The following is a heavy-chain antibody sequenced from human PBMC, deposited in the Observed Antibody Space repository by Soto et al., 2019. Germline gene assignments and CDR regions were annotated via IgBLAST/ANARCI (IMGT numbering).Heavy chain of an antibody. V-gene: IGHV3-23*01. D-gene: IGHD6-19*01. CDR3: GKDRARSPKDF. CDR1: GFTFSSYA. Sequence: EVQLLESGGGLVQPGGSLRLSCAASGFTFSSYAMSWVRQAPGKGLEWVSSITGSDATTYYADSVKGRFTISRDNSKNTCYLQMNSRRAEDTAVYYCGKDRARSPKDFWGREPWSPSRQ. CDR2: ITGSDATT. J-gene: IGHJ4*02.